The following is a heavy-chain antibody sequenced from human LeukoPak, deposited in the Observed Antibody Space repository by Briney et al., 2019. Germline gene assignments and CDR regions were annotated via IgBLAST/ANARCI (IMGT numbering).Heavy chain of an antibody. V-gene: IGHV3-64D*06. D-gene: IGHD2-2*01. CDR3: VKFSLYCSSTSCKFDAFDI. CDR2: ISSNGGST. J-gene: IGHJ3*02. CDR1: GFTFSSYA. Sequence: GGSLRLSCSASGFTFSSYAMHWVRQAPEKGLEYVSAISSNGGSTYYADSVKGRFTISRDNSKNTLYLQMSSLRAEDTAVYYCVKFSLYCSSTSCKFDAFDIWGQGTMVTVSS.